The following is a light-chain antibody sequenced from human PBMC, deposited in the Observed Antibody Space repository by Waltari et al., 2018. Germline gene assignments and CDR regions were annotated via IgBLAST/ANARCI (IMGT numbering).Light chain of an antibody. CDR1: SGTNVGTYR. J-gene: IGLJ2*01. V-gene: IGLV5-45*03. CDR3: MIWHNSAVI. Sequence: QAVLTQPSSLSASPGASASLTCTLRSGTNVGTYRIYWYQQKTGSPPQYLLSYKSDSDKYQGSGVPSRFSGSKDASANAGILLISGLQSEDEADYYCMIWHNSAVIFGGGTKLTVL. CDR2: YKSDSDK.